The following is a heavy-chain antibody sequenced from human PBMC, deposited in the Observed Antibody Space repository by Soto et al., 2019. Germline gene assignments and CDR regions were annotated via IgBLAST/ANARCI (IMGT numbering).Heavy chain of an antibody. V-gene: IGHV3-30-3*01. CDR2: ISYDGSNK. D-gene: IGHD3-3*01. CDR3: ARDMYYDFWSGYSTGHYYYGMDV. J-gene: IGHJ6*02. Sequence: GGSLRLSCAASGFTFSSYAMHWVRQAPGKGLEWVAVISYDGSNKYYADSVKGRFTISRDNSKNTLYLQMNSLRAEDTAVYYCARDMYYDFWSGYSTGHYYYGMDVWGQGTTVTVSS. CDR1: GFTFSSYA.